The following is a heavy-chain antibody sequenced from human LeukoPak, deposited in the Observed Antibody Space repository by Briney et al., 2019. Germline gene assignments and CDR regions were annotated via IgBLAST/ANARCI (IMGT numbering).Heavy chain of an antibody. CDR3: ARDRRYYGSGSSSYYYYYYMDV. CDR2: INPNSGGT. V-gene: IGHV1-2*02. J-gene: IGHJ6*03. CDR1: GYTFTGYY. D-gene: IGHD3-10*01. Sequence: ASVKVSCKASGYTFTGYYMHWVRQAPGQGLEWMGWINPNSGGTNYAQKLQGRVTMTRDTSISTAYMELSRLRSDDTAVYYCARDRRYYGSGSSSYYYYYYMDVWGKGTTVTVSS.